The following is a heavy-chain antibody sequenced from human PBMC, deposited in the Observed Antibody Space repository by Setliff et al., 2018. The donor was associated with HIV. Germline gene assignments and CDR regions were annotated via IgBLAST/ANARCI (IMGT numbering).Heavy chain of an antibody. J-gene: IGHJ6*03. D-gene: IGHD6-13*01. CDR2: INHSGST. Sequence: PSETLSLTCAVYGGSFSGYYWSWIRQPPGKGLEWIGEINHSGSTNYNPSLKSRVTISVDTSKDTVYLQMNTLSGEDTAVYYCARGRIALNYYYYMDFWGKGTSVTVSS. CDR1: GGSFSGYY. V-gene: IGHV4-34*01. CDR3: ARGRIALNYYYYMDF.